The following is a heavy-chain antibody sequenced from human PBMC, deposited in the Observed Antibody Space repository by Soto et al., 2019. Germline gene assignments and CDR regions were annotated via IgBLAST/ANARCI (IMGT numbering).Heavy chain of an antibody. CDR2: IYYSGST. CDR1: GGSISSYY. D-gene: IGHD3-10*01. J-gene: IGHJ4*02. Sequence: SETLSLTCTVSGGSISSYYWSWIRQPPGKGLEWIGYIYYSGSTNYNPSLKSRVTISVDTSKNQFSLKLSSVTAADTAVYYCARHGNYYGSGSYYRIVRYFDYWGQGTQVTVSS. V-gene: IGHV4-59*08. CDR3: ARHGNYYGSGSYYRIVRYFDY.